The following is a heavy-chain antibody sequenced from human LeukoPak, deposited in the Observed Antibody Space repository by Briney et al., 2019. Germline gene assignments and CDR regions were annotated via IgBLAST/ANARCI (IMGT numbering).Heavy chain of an antibody. CDR1: GGSLSSHQ. J-gene: IGHJ4*02. CDR2: IDYKGNT. V-gene: IGHV4-4*07. CDR3: VRDARVTGLAY. D-gene: IGHD2-21*02. Sequence: PSETLSLTCTVSGGSLSSHQWSWVRQAAGQGLEWIGRIDYKGNTKYNPALKSRVTMSVDTSKNQFSLKLTSMTAADPAVFYCVRDARVTGLAYWGQGTLVTASS.